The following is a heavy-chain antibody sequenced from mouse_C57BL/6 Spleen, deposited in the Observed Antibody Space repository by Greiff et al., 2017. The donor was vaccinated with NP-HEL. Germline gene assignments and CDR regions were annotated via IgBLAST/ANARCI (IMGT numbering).Heavy chain of an antibody. CDR1: GYAFSSSW. Sequence: VQLQQSGPELVKPGASVKISCKASGYAFSSSWMNWVKQRPGKGLEWIGRIYPGDGDTNYNGKFKGKATLTADKSSSTAYMQLSSLTSEDSAGYFFARMDIIYYDSSYWYFDVWGPGTTVTVSS. CDR3: ARMDIIYYDSSYWYFDV. D-gene: IGHD1-1*01. V-gene: IGHV1-82*01. J-gene: IGHJ1*01. CDR2: IYPGDGDT.